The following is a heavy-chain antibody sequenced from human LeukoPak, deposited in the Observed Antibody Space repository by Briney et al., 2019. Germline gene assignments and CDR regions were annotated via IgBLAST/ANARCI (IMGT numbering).Heavy chain of an antibody. CDR1: GFTFSSYS. CDR3: ARGYYYDSSGYYYDQYAFDI. Sequence: GGSLRLSCAASGFTFSSYSMNWVRQAPGKGLEWVSSISSSSSYIYYADSVKGRFTISRDNAKNSLYLQMNSLRAEDTAVYYCARGYYYDSSGYYYDQYAFDIWGQGTMVTVSS. CDR2: ISSSSSYI. V-gene: IGHV3-21*01. D-gene: IGHD3-22*01. J-gene: IGHJ3*02.